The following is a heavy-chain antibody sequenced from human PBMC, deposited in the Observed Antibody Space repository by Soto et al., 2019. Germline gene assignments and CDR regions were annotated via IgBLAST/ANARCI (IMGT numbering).Heavy chain of an antibody. CDR1: GFTFSTYW. CDR3: ARGGPALYGSGSHSY. J-gene: IGHJ4*02. Sequence: EVQLVESGGGLVQPGGSLRLSCAASGFTFSTYWMSWVRQAPGKGLEWVASIKQDGSEKYYVDSVKGRFTISRDNAEKSLYVQMNSLRAEDTAVYYCARGGPALYGSGSHSYWVQGTLVTVSS. CDR2: IKQDGSEK. V-gene: IGHV3-7*03. D-gene: IGHD3-10*01.